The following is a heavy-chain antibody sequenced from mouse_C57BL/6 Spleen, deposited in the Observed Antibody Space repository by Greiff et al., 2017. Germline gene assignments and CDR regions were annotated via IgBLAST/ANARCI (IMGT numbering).Heavy chain of an antibody. CDR2: IYPETGGT. Sequence: QVHVQQSGAELVRPGASVTLSCKASGYTFTAYEMHWVKQTPVHGLEWIGAIYPETGGTAYNQKFKGKATLTADKSSSTAYMELRSLTSADSAVYYFKRFCGNPRIADWGQGTLVTVSA. J-gene: IGHJ3*01. CDR3: KRFCGNPRIAD. D-gene: IGHD1-1*01. CDR1: GYTFTAYE. V-gene: IGHV1-15*01.